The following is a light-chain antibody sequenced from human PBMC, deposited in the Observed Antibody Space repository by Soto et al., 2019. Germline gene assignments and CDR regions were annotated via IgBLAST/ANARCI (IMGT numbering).Light chain of an antibody. V-gene: IGLV4-69*01. J-gene: IGLJ2*01. CDR3: HTSGTGIQV. Sequence: QSVLTQSPSASASLGASVKLTCTLSSGHSSYANAWHQQQPEKGPRYLMKLNSDGSHSKGDGLPDRFSGSSSGAERYLTISCLQSEYHADYSCHTSGTGIQVFGRGPKLTVL. CDR2: LNSDGSH. CDR1: SGHSSYA.